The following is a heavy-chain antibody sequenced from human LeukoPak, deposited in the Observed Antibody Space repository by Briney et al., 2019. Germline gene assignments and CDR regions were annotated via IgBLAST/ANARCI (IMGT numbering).Heavy chain of an antibody. CDR1: GYTFTAYY. Sequence: WASVKVSCKASGYTFTAYYMHWVRQAPGQGLEWMGWINPNSGGSGYAQKFQGRVTMTRDTSISTAYMELSSLRSDDTAVYYCARSDSSGWLDYWGQGTLVTVSS. CDR3: ARSDSSGWLDY. D-gene: IGHD6-19*01. J-gene: IGHJ4*02. V-gene: IGHV1-2*02. CDR2: INPNSGGS.